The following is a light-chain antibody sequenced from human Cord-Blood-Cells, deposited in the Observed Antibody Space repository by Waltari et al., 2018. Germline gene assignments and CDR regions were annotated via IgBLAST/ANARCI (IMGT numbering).Light chain of an antibody. V-gene: IGLV3-19*01. CDR2: GKN. J-gene: IGLJ2*01. Sequence: SSELTQDPAVSVALGQTVRITCQGDSLRSYYASWYQQKPGQAHVFVISGKNNRPSGIQDRFSGASSGNTASLTITGAQAEDEADYYCNSRDSSGTVVFGGGTKLTVL. CDR1: SLRSYY. CDR3: NSRDSSGTVV.